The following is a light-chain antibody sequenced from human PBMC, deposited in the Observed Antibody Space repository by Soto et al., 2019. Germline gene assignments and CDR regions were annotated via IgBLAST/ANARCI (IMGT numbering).Light chain of an antibody. Sequence: EIVMTHSPATLSVSPWERATLSCRASQSISSKLAWYQQKPGLAPRLLIYGASTRATGIPARFSGSGSGTEFTLTISSLQSEDFAVYYCQQYNNWLRTFGHGTKVDIK. CDR1: QSISSK. V-gene: IGKV3-15*01. J-gene: IGKJ1*01. CDR2: GAS. CDR3: QQYNNWLRT.